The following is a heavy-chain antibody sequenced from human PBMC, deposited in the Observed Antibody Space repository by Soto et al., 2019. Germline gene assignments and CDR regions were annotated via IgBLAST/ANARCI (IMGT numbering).Heavy chain of an antibody. Sequence: ASVKVSCKASGYTFASYDINWGRQATGQGLEWMGWMNPNSGNTGYAQKFQGRVTMTRNTSISTAYMELSSLRSEDTAVYYCARSASGYDLFLGHGMDVWGQGTTVTVSS. CDR1: GYTFASYD. J-gene: IGHJ6*02. CDR3: ARSASGYDLFLGHGMDV. V-gene: IGHV1-8*01. D-gene: IGHD5-12*01. CDR2: MNPNSGNT.